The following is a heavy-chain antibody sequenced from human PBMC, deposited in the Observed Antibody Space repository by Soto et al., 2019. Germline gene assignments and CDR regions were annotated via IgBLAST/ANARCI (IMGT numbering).Heavy chain of an antibody. CDR2: IYYSGST. D-gene: IGHD3-10*01. V-gene: IGHV4-61*01. CDR1: GGSVSSGSYY. Sequence: SETLSLTCTVSGGSVSSGSYYWSWIRQPPGKGLEWIGYIYYSGSTNYNPSLKSRVTISVDTSKNQFSLKLSSVTAADTAVYYCARGALMVRGVIIRNWFDPWGQGTLVTVSS. J-gene: IGHJ5*02. CDR3: ARGALMVRGVIIRNWFDP.